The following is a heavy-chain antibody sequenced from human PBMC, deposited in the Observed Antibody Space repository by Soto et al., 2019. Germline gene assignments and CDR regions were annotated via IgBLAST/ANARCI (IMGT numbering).Heavy chain of an antibody. V-gene: IGHV3-23*01. D-gene: IGHD6-19*01. Sequence: EVQLLESGGGLVQPGGSLRLSCAASGFTFSNYAMSWVREAPGKGLEWVSAISGDSGSTYYAGSLKGRFTISRDNSKNTLYLQMNSLRAEDTAVYYWAIPSGLTVTGPDYWGQGTLVTVSS. J-gene: IGHJ4*02. CDR3: AIPSGLTVTGPDY. CDR1: GFTFSNYA. CDR2: ISGDSGST.